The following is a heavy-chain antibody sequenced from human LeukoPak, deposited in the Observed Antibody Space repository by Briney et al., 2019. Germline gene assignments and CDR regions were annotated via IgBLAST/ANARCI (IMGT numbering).Heavy chain of an antibody. D-gene: IGHD6-13*01. V-gene: IGHV3-48*03. CDR3: AREQQLVPFDY. J-gene: IGHJ4*02. CDR1: GFTFSSYE. Sequence: GGSLRLSCAASGFTFSSYEMNWVRQAPGKGLEWVSYISSSGSTIYYADSVKGRFTISRDNAKNSLYLQMNSLRAEDTAVYYCAREQQLVPFDYWGQGTLVTVSS. CDR2: ISSSGSTI.